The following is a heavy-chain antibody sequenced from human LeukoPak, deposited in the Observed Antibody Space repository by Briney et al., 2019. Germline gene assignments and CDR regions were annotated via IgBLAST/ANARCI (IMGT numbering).Heavy chain of an antibody. J-gene: IGHJ4*02. CDR1: GDTFYNYA. D-gene: IGHD6-19*01. Sequence: ASVKVSCKASGDTFYNYAIQWLRQAPGEGLEWMGWINTRTGDTEYSQKFQGRVSITKDTPESTAYMELRSLRSEDMAVYYCARDSGRGWYEFQWGQGTLVTVSS. CDR3: ARDSGRGWYEFQ. CDR2: INTRTGDT. V-gene: IGHV1-3*03.